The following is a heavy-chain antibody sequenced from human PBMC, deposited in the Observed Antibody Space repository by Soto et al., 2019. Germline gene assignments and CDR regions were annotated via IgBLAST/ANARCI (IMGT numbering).Heavy chain of an antibody. CDR1: GGTFSSYA. Sequence: EASVKVSCKASGGTFSSYAISWVRQAPGQGLEWMGWISAYNGNTNYAQKLQGRVTMTTDTSTSTAYMELRSLRSDDTAVYYCARDISLLRFLEWLVIREYYYYGMDVWGQGTTVTVSS. D-gene: IGHD3-3*01. CDR3: ARDISLLRFLEWLVIREYYYYGMDV. V-gene: IGHV1-18*01. CDR2: ISAYNGNT. J-gene: IGHJ6*02.